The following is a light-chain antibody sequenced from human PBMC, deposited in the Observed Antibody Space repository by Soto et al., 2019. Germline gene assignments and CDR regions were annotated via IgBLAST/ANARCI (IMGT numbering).Light chain of an antibody. V-gene: IGLV2-11*01. CDR2: DVS. CDR3: CSYAGSYTWG. J-gene: IGLJ3*02. CDR1: SSDVGGYNY. Sequence: QSALTQPRSVSGSPGQSVTISCTGTSSDVGGYNYVSWYQQHPDKAPKLMIYDVSKRPSGAPDRFSGSKSGNTASLTISGLQAEDEADYYCCSYAGSYTWGFGGGTKLTVL.